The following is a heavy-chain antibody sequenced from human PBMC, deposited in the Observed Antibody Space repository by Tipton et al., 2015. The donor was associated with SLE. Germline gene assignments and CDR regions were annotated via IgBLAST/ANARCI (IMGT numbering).Heavy chain of an antibody. CDR2: IGTAGDT. V-gene: IGHV3-13*01. CDR3: ARELPSKNGMDV. Sequence: GSLRLSCAASGFTFSSYDMHWVRQATGKGLEWVSAIGTAGDTYYPGSVKGRFTISRENAKNSLYLQMNSLRAGDTAVYYCARELPSKNGMDVWGQGTTVTVSS. CDR1: GFTFSSYD. J-gene: IGHJ6*02.